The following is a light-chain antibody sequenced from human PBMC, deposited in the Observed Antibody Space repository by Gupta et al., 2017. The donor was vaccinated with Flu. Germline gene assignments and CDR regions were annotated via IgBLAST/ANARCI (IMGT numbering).Light chain of an antibody. CDR2: DVS. CDR1: SSDVGGYNY. CDR3: SSYTSSSTLEGV. J-gene: IGLJ1*01. V-gene: IGLV2-14*01. Sequence: QSALTQPASVSGPPGQSITISCTGTSSDVGGYNYVSWYQQHPGKAPKLMIYDVSNRPSGVSNRFSGSKSGSTASLTISGLQTEDEADYYCSSYTSSSTLEGVFGTGTKVTVL.